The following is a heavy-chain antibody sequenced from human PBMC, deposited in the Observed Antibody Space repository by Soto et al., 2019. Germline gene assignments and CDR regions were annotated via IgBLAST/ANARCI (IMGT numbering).Heavy chain of an antibody. CDR3: ARDSFGMDV. Sequence: QVQLVESGGGVVQPGRSLRLSCAASGFTFSSYGMHWVRQAPGKGLEWVAVIWYDRSNKYYADSVKGRFTISRDNSKNTLYLQMNSLRAEDTAVYYCARDSFGMDVWGQGTTVTVSS. CDR1: GFTFSSYG. CDR2: IWYDRSNK. J-gene: IGHJ6*02. V-gene: IGHV3-33*01.